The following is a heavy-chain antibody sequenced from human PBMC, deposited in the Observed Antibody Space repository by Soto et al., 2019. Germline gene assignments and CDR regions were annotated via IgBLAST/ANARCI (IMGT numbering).Heavy chain of an antibody. D-gene: IGHD2-15*01. V-gene: IGHV3-23*01. J-gene: IGHJ6*02. CDR3: ASVAAYCSGGTCYSLYYYYYAMDV. CDR1: GFTFSSYA. Sequence: GGSLRLSCTASGFTFSSYAMTWVRQAPGKGLEWVSVITAGSANTFYADSLKGRFTISRDNSKNTLYLQMNSLRAEDTAVYFCASVAAYCSGGTCYSLYYYYYAMDVWGQGTTVTVSS. CDR2: ITAGSANT.